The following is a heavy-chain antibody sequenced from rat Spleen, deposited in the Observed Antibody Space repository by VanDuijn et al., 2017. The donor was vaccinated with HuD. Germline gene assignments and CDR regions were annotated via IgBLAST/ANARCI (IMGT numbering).Heavy chain of an antibody. CDR3: ARVTTALITTGVMDA. CDR2: MSTGGGYT. D-gene: IGHD1-1*01. J-gene: IGHJ4*01. CDR1: GFSFSSYG. V-gene: IGHV5S14*01. Sequence: EVQLVASGGDLVQPGRSLKLSCAASGFSFSSYGMAWVRQTPTKGLEWVASMSTGGGYTYYGDSVKGRFTISRDNAKNTQYLQMDSLGSEDTATYYCARVTTALITTGVMDAWGQGASVTVSS.